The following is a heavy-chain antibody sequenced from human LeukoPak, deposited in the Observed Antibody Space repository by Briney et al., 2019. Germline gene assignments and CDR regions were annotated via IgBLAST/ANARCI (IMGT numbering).Heavy chain of an antibody. D-gene: IGHD6-19*01. V-gene: IGHV4-39*01. CDR2: IYYSGST. Sequence: SETLSLTCTVSGGSISSSSYYWGWIRQPPGKRLEWIGSIYYSGSTYYNPSLKSRVTISVDTSKNQFSLKLSSVTAADTAVYYCARWTGSGWYTDYWGQGTLVTVSS. CDR1: GGSISSSSYY. J-gene: IGHJ4*02. CDR3: ARWTGSGWYTDY.